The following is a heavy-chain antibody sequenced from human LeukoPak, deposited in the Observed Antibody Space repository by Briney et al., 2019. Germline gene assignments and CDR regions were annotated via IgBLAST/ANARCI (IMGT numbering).Heavy chain of an antibody. V-gene: IGHV3-48*01. Sequence: GGSLRLSCAASGFTFSSYSMNWVRQAPGKGLEWGSYISSSSSTIYYADSVKGRFTISRDNAKNSLYLQMNSLRAEDTAVYYCARAAVVVPAASGDYWGQGTLVTVSS. CDR3: ARAAVVVPAASGDY. J-gene: IGHJ4*02. D-gene: IGHD2-2*01. CDR1: GFTFSSYS. CDR2: ISSSSSTI.